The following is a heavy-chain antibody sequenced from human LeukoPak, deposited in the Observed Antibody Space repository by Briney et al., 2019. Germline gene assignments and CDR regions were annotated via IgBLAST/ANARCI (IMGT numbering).Heavy chain of an antibody. CDR3: ARVGGYSGYEPFDY. V-gene: IGHV3-23*01. Sequence: GGSLRLSCAASGFTFSSYAMSWVGQAPGKGLEWVSAISGSGGSTYYADSVKGRFTISRDNSKNTLYLQMNSLRAEDTAVYYCARVGGYSGYEPFDYWGQGTLVTVSS. CDR2: ISGSGGST. CDR1: GFTFSSYA. J-gene: IGHJ4*02. D-gene: IGHD5-12*01.